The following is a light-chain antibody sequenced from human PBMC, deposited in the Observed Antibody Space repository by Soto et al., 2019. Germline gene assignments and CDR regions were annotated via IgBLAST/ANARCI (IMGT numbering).Light chain of an antibody. J-gene: IGKJ5*01. CDR3: QQRSDWPIT. CDR1: QSVSRY. CDR2: DAS. Sequence: MLTQSPATLSLSPGERATLSCRASQSVSRYLAWYQQKPGQAPRLLMYDASNRATGIPARFTGGESGTDFTLPISSLEPEDLAVYYCQQRSDWPITFGQGTRLDIK. V-gene: IGKV3-11*01.